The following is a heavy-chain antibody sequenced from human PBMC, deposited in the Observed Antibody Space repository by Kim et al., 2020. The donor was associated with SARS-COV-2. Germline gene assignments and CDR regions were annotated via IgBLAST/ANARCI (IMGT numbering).Heavy chain of an antibody. CDR2: IYYSGST. CDR1: GGSISSYY. D-gene: IGHD7-27*01. Sequence: SETLSLTCTVSGGSISSYYWSWIRQPPGKGLEWIGYIYYSGSTNYNPSLKSRVTISVDTSKNQFSLKLSSVTAADTAVYYCARETPNWAFDYWGQGTLVT. J-gene: IGHJ4*02. V-gene: IGHV4-59*01. CDR3: ARETPNWAFDY.